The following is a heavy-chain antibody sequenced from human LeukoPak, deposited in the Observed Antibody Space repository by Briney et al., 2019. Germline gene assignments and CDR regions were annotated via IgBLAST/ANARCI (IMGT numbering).Heavy chain of an antibody. Sequence: GGSLRLSCAASGFTFSSYGIHWVRQAPGKGLEWVTVIWYDGSKRYYADSVKGRFTISRDNSKDTLYLQMNSLTAEDTAVYYCALVDGDTPFGAFDVWGQGTMVTVSS. CDR2: IWYDGSKR. D-gene: IGHD1-26*01. J-gene: IGHJ3*01. CDR3: ALVDGDTPFGAFDV. V-gene: IGHV3-33*01. CDR1: GFTFSSYG.